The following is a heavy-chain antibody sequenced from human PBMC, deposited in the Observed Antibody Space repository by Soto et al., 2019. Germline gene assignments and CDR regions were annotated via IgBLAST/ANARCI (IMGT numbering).Heavy chain of an antibody. J-gene: IGHJ6*02. CDR1: GFTFTSSA. Sequence: GASVKVSCKASGFTFTSSAVQWVRQARGQRLEWIGWIVVGSGNTNYAQKFQGRVTMTRDTSTSTVYMELSSLRSEDTAVYYCARVGYCTNGVCHTYYYYGLDVWGQGTTVTVSS. D-gene: IGHD2-8*01. CDR2: IVVGSGNT. CDR3: ARVGYCTNGVCHTYYYYGLDV. V-gene: IGHV1-58*01.